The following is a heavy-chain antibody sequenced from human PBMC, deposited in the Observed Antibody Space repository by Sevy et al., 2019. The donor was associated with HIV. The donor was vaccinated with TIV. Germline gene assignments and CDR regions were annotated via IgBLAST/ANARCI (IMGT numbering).Heavy chain of an antibody. V-gene: IGHV4-39*01. CDR1: GVSIRSSGYY. CDR3: AGQREDIIVIPAAFYGMDV. J-gene: IGHJ6*02. Sequence: SETLSLTCTVSGVSIRSSGYYWGWIRQPPGKGLEWIGSIFYSGSPNYNPSLKSRVTISVHTSKNQFSLKLSSVTAADTAGYYCAGQREDIIVIPAAFYGMDVWGQGTTVTVSS. D-gene: IGHD2-2*01. CDR2: IFYSGSP.